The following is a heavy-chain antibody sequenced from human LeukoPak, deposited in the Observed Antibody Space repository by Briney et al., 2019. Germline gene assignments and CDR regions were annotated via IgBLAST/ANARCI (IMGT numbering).Heavy chain of an antibody. CDR3: ARDREEWVEMATIDDYFDY. Sequence: GGSLRLSCAASGFTFSDYYMSWIRQAPGKGLEWVSHIGTSSSYTSYADSVKGRFTISRDNAKNSLYLQMNSLRAEDTAVYYCARDREEWVEMATIDDYFDYWGQGTLVTVSS. CDR1: GFTFSDYY. CDR2: IGTSSSYT. D-gene: IGHD5-24*01. V-gene: IGHV3-11*05. J-gene: IGHJ4*02.